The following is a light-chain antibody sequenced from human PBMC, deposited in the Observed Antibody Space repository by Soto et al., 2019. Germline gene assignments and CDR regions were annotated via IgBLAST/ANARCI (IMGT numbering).Light chain of an antibody. V-gene: IGKV3-20*01. CDR3: QDYGTSAPWT. CDR2: RGS. J-gene: IGKJ1*01. CDR1: QNIRGNE. Sequence: EVVLTQSPGTLSLSPGERATLSCRASQNIRGNELAWYQQKPGQAPRLLIYRGSSRATGIPDRFSGRGSGTAFTLTISRLEPEDFAVDYCQDYGTSAPWTFGQGTKVEIK.